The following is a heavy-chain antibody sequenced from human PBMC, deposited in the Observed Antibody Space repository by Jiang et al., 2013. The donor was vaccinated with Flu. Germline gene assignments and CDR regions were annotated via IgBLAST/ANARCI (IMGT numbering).Heavy chain of an antibody. J-gene: IGHJ5*02. D-gene: IGHD6-19*01. CDR3: ARVAAVAGTWRMNWFDP. CDR1: GDSVSSNSAA. V-gene: IGHV6-1*01. Sequence: TCAISGDSVSSNSAAWNWIRQSPSRGLEWLGRTYYRSKWYNDYAVSVKSRITINPDTSKNQFSLQLNSVTPEDTAVYYCARVAAVAGTWRMNWFDPWGQGTLVTVSS. CDR2: TYYRSKWYN.